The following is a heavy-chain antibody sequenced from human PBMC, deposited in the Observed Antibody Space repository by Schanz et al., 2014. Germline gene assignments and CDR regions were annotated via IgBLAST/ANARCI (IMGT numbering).Heavy chain of an antibody. D-gene: IGHD2-15*01. CDR2: IIPIHGIV. J-gene: IGHJ3*02. CDR1: GGTFSSYT. CDR3: ARGGGPEDVFDI. V-gene: IGHV1-69*02. Sequence: QLQLVQSGAEVKKPGSSVKVSCKASGGTFSSYTINWLRQAPGQGLEWMGRIIPIHGIVNYAQRFQDRVRITADKSTSTAYMELSSLRSDDTAVYYCARGGGPEDVFDIWGQGTILTVSS.